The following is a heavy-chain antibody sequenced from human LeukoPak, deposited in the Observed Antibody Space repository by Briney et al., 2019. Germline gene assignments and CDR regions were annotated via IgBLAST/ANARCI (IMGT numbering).Heavy chain of an antibody. D-gene: IGHD3-9*01. CDR1: GYSFTDYY. V-gene: IGHV1-2*02. CDR2: INPKTGGT. J-gene: IGHJ4*02. CDR3: ARGLRGVGRYFDCLLFEFDY. Sequence: ASVKVSCKASGYSFTDYYMHWGGQAPGQGREGMGWINPKTGGTNYAQKLQGRVTMTRDTSISTAYMELSRLRSDDTAVYYCARGLRGVGRYFDCLLFEFDYWGQGTLVTVSS.